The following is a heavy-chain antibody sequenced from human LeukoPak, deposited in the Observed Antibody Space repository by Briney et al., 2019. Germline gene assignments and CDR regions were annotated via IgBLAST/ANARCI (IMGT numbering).Heavy chain of an antibody. J-gene: IGHJ4*02. CDR1: GFTFDDYG. CDR3: ARDGSDSSGYGLDY. V-gene: IGHV3-20*04. CDR2: INWNGGST. D-gene: IGHD3-22*01. Sequence: VGSLRLSCAASGFTFDDYGMSWVRQAPGKGLEWVSGINWNGGSTGYADSVKGRFTISRDNAKNSLYLQMNSLRAEDTALYYCARDGSDSSGYGLDYWGQGTLVTVSS.